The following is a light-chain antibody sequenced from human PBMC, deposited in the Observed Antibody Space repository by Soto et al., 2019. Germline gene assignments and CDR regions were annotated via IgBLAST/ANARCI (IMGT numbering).Light chain of an antibody. CDR2: GAS. CDR1: QTISSKY. J-gene: IGKJ1*01. V-gene: IGKV3-20*01. Sequence: VLTQSPDTLSLSPGERATLSCRARQTISSKYLAWYQQKPGQAPRLLIYGASSRANGIPDRFSGSASGTDFPRAISRLEPEDFAVYYCQNYGNLPRTFGQGTNVEIK. CDR3: QNYGNLPRT.